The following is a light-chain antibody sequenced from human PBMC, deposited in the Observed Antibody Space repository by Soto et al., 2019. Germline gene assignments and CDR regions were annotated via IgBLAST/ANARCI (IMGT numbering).Light chain of an antibody. J-gene: IGLJ3*02. CDR1: SSDVGSYNY. CDR2: AVS. Sequence: QSALTQPPSASGSPGQSVTISCTGTSSDVGSYNYVSWYQQHPGKAPKLMIYAVSKRPSGVPDRFSDSKSGNTASLTVSGLQAEDEADYYCSSYAGSNNLVFGGGTKLTVL. CDR3: SSYAGSNNLV. V-gene: IGLV2-8*01.